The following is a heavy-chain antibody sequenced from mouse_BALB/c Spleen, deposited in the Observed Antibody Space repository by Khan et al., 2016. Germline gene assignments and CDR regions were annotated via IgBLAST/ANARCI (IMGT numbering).Heavy chain of an antibody. J-gene: IGHJ2*01. V-gene: IGHV10-1*02. Sequence: EVQLVESGGGLVQPKGSLKLSCAASGFTFNTYAMNWVRQAPGKGLEWVARIRSKSNNYATYYADSVKDRITISRDDSQSMLYLQMNNLKTEDTAMYYCVRGDGTHDYWGQGTTLTVSS. CDR2: IRSKSNNYAT. D-gene: IGHD2-1*01. CDR3: VRGDGTHDY. CDR1: GFTFNTYA.